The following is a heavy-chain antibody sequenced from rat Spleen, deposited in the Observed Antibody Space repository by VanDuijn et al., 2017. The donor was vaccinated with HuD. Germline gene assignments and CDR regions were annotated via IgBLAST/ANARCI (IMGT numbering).Heavy chain of an antibody. CDR2: ISYDGSST. J-gene: IGHJ1*01. D-gene: IGHD1-9*01. Sequence: EVQLVESGGGLVQPGRSLKLSCAASGFTFSDYNMAWVRQAPKKGLEWVATISYDGSSTYYRDSVKGRFTISRDNAKSTLYLQMDSLRSEDTATYYCARHYGYNYPSYWYFDFWGPGTMVTVSS. V-gene: IGHV5-7*01. CDR3: ARHYGYNYPSYWYFDF. CDR1: GFTFSDYN.